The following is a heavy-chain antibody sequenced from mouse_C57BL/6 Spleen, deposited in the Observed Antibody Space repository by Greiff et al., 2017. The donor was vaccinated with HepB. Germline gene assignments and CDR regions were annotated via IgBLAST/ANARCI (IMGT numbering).Heavy chain of an antibody. Sequence: QVHVKQPGAELVKPGASVKLSCKASGYTFTSYWMQWVKQRPGQGLEWIGEIDPSDSYTNYNQKFKGKATLTVDTSSSTAYMQLSSLTSEDSAVYYCARRDYGYYFDYWGQGTTLTVSS. V-gene: IGHV1-50*01. CDR3: ARRDYGYYFDY. D-gene: IGHD1-1*01. CDR2: IDPSDSYT. CDR1: GYTFTSYW. J-gene: IGHJ2*01.